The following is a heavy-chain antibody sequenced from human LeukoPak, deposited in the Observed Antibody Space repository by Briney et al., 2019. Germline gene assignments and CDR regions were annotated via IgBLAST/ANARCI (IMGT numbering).Heavy chain of an antibody. J-gene: IGHJ4*02. V-gene: IGHV1-2*02. CDR2: INPNSGGT. D-gene: IGHD5-18*01. Sequence: GASVKVSCTASGYTFTGYYMHYVRQAPGQGLGWMGWINPNSGGTNYAQKLQGRVTMTRDTSITTAYMELSRLRSDDTAVYYCARVGYPWYSYGYDYWGQGTLVTVSS. CDR3: ARVGYPWYSYGYDY. CDR1: GYTFTGYY.